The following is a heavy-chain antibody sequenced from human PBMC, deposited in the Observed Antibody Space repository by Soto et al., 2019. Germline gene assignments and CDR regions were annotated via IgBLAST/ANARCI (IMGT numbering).Heavy chain of an antibody. CDR3: AREGTHDYGDYVGLDY. V-gene: IGHV3-30-3*01. Sequence: QVQLVESGGGVVQPGRSLRLSCAASGFTFSSYAMHWVRQAPGKGLEWVAVISYDGSNKYYADSVKGRFTISRDNSKNTLYLQMNSLRAEGTAVYYCAREGTHDYGDYVGLDYWGQGTLVTVSS. J-gene: IGHJ4*02. CDR2: ISYDGSNK. CDR1: GFTFSSYA. D-gene: IGHD4-17*01.